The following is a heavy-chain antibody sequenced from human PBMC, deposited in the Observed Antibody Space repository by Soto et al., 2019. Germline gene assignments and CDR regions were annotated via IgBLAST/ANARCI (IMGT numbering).Heavy chain of an antibody. V-gene: IGHV3-21*01. CDR1: GFTFSTYS. J-gene: IGHJ5*02. CDR3: ARVPGAIKAGWFGP. CDR2: ISSATSYI. Sequence: EVQLVESGGGLVKPGGSLRLSCAASGFTFSTYSMSWVRQAPGRGLEWVSSISSATSYIYYADSVKGRFTISRDNAKNSLYLQMNSLRAEDTAVYYCARVPGAIKAGWFGPWGQGTLVTVSS.